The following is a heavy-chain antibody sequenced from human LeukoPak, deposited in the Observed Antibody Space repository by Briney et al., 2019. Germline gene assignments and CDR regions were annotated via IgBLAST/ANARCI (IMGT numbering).Heavy chain of an antibody. V-gene: IGHV4-38-2*02. D-gene: IGHD3-10*01. Sequence: SETLSLTCSVSNYSISTDYYWGWIRQPPGKGLEWIGTMYHSGSTYYNPSLKSRVTISVDTSKKQFSLQLNSVTAADTALYYCARFNLFPYYSFDIWGQGTMVTVSS. CDR1: NYSISTDYY. CDR3: ARFNLFPYYSFDI. CDR2: MYHSGST. J-gene: IGHJ3*02.